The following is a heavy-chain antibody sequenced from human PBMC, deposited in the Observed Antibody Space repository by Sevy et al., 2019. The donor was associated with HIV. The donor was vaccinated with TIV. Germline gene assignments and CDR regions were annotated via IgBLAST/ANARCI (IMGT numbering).Heavy chain of an antibody. Sequence: GGSLRLSCVGSEFTFNDFFMTWVRRAPGKGLEWVAVRSYDGNNKYYADSVQGRFTVSRDNSKNTLYVQMNSLRAEDTAVYYCAKDHNLWSEGGFLHHWGQGTLVTVSS. CDR2: RSYDGNNK. D-gene: IGHD3-10*01. CDR1: EFTFNDFF. J-gene: IGHJ1*01. V-gene: IGHV3-30*18. CDR3: AKDHNLWSEGGFLHH.